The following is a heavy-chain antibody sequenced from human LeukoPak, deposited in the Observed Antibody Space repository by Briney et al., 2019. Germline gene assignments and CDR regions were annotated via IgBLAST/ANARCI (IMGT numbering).Heavy chain of an antibody. CDR2: FDPEDGET. V-gene: IGHV1-24*01. CDR1: GYTLTELS. D-gene: IGHD5-24*01. CDR3: ATYLPIIGRWLQYS. Sequence: GASVKVSCKVSGYTLTELSMHWVRQAPGKGLEWMGGFDPEDGETIYAQKFQGRVTMTEDTSTDTAYMELSSLRSEDTAVYNCATYLPIIGRWLQYSWGQGTLVTVSP. J-gene: IGHJ4*02.